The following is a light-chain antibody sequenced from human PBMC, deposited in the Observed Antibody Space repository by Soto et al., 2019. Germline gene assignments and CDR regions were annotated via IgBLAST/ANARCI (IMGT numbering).Light chain of an antibody. CDR2: SNN. CDR1: KSNIGSNT. Sequence: QSVLTQPPSASGTPGQRVTISCSGSKSNIGSNTVNWYQQFPGTAPKLLIYSNNQRPSGVPDRFSGSKSGTSASLAINGLQSEDEADYYCAGWDDSLNGVVFGGGTKVTVL. J-gene: IGLJ2*01. V-gene: IGLV1-44*01. CDR3: AGWDDSLNGVV.